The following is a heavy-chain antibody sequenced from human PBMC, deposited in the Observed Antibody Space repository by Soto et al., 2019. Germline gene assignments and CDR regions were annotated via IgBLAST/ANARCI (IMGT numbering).Heavy chain of an antibody. CDR2: IYYSGST. CDR3: ARHTPSNPIVATIGDGYFDY. D-gene: IGHD5-12*01. J-gene: IGHJ4*02. Sequence: PSETLSLTCTVSGGSISSSSYYWGWIRQPPGKGLEWIGSIYYSGSTYYNPSLKSRVTISVDTSKNQFSLKLSSVTAADTAVYYCARHTPSNPIVATIGDGYFDYWGQGTLVTVSS. V-gene: IGHV4-39*01. CDR1: GGSISSSSYY.